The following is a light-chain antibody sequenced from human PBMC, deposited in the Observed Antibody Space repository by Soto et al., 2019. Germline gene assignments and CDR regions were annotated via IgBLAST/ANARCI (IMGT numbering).Light chain of an antibody. CDR3: QHYNSYSEA. CDR1: QTISSW. J-gene: IGKJ1*01. Sequence: DIHMTQSPSTLSGSVGDRVTITCRASQTISSWLAWYQQKPGKAPKLLIYKASTLKSGVPSGFSGSGSGTEFTLTISSLQPDDFATYYCQHYNSYSEAFGQGTKVDIK. CDR2: KAS. V-gene: IGKV1-5*03.